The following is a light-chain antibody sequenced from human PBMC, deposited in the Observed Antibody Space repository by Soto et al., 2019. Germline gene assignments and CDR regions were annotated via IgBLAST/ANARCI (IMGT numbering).Light chain of an antibody. CDR2: DTE. V-gene: IGLV1-51*01. J-gene: IGLJ1*01. CDR1: TFDIGKNY. Sequence: QSVLTQPPPVSAAPGQKVIISCSGITFDIGKNYVSWYQHLPGTAPKLIIYDTEKRIAGVPDRFSASKSGTSATLAISGLQTGDEANYFCGTWDRSLTYYLFGTGTKVTVL. CDR3: GTWDRSLTYYL.